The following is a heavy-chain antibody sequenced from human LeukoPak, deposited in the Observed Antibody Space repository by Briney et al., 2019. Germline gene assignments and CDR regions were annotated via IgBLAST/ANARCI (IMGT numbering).Heavy chain of an antibody. CDR3: ARGNLQLLIDI. CDR1: GYTFTSYD. J-gene: IGHJ3*02. V-gene: IGHV1-8*03. CDR2: MNPNSGNT. Sequence: GASVKVSCKDSGYTFTSYDINWVGQATGRGLEWMGWMNPNSGNTGYAQKFQGRVTITRNTSISTAYMELSSLRSEDTAVYYCARGNLQLLIDIWGQGTMVTVSS. D-gene: IGHD2-2*01.